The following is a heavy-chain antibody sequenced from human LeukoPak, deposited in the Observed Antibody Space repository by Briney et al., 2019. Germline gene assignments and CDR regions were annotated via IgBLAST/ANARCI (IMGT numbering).Heavy chain of an antibody. V-gene: IGHV4-39*07. J-gene: IGHJ4*02. CDR2: IYYSGST. CDR3: ARSPHVVVVAATLGFDY. CDR1: GGSISSSSYY. Sequence: SETLSLTCTVSGGSISSSSYYWGWIRQPPGKGLEWIGSIYYSGSTYYNPSLKSRVTISVDTSKNQFSLKLSSVTAADTAVYYCARSPHVVVVAATLGFDYWGQGTLVTVSS. D-gene: IGHD2-15*01.